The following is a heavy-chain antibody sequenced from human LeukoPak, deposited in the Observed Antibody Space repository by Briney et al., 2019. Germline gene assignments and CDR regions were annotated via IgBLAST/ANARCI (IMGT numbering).Heavy chain of an antibody. J-gene: IGHJ4*02. CDR2: IYYSGST. D-gene: IGHD5-12*01. CDR3: ARTFNVDIDY. Sequence: SETLSLTCTVSGGSISSRSYYWGWIRQPPGKGLEWIGSIYYSGSTYHNPSLKSRVTISVDTSKNQFSLKLSSVTAADTAVYYCARTFNVDIDYWGQGTLVTVSS. CDR1: GGSISSRSYY. V-gene: IGHV4-39*07.